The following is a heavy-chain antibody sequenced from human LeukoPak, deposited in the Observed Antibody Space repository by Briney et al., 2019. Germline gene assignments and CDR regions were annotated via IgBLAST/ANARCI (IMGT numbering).Heavy chain of an antibody. CDR1: GYTFTSYY. CDR3: ARELPISAATHAFDI. V-gene: IGHV1-46*03. J-gene: IGHJ3*02. D-gene: IGHD2-2*01. CDR2: INTSGGST. Sequence: ASVKVSCKASGYTFTSYYMHWVRQAPGQGLEWMGIINTSGGSTSYAQKFQGRVTMTRDTSTSTVYMELSSLRSEDTAVYYCARELPISAATHAFDIWGQGTMVTVSS.